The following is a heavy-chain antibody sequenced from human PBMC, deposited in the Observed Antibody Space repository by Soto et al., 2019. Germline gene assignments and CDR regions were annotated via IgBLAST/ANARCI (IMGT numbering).Heavy chain of an antibody. CDR1: GGSIGGYY. D-gene: IGHD3-22*01. J-gene: IGHJ3*02. Sequence: QVQLQESGPGLVKPSETLSLTCTVSGGSIGGYYWSWVRQPPGKGLEWIGHIFYSGSTTYNPSLESRVTISVDMSKNQFSLTLSSVSAADTAVYYCASADYDDSSGYGFDAFDIWGQGRTVIVSS. CDR2: IFYSGST. CDR3: ASADYDDSSGYGFDAFDI. V-gene: IGHV4-59*01.